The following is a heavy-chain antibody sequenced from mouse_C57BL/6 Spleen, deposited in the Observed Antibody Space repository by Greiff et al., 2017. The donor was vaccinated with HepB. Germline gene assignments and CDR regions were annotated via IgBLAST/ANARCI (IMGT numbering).Heavy chain of an antibody. CDR2: INPSSGYT. CDR3: TKLTTVVAGYFDV. D-gene: IGHD1-1*01. J-gene: IGHJ1*03. Sequence: LQQSGAELAKPGASVKLSCKASGYTFTSYWMHWVKQRPGQGLEWIGYINPSSGYTKYNQKFKDKATLTADKSSSTAYMQLCSLTYEDYAVYYCTKLTTVVAGYFDVWGTGTTVTVSS. V-gene: IGHV1-7*01. CDR1: GYTFTSYW.